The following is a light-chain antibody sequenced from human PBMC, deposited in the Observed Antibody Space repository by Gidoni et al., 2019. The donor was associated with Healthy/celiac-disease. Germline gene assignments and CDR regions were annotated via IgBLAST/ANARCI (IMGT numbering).Light chain of an antibody. V-gene: IGKV1-39*01. Sequence: DIQMTQSPSSLSASVGDRVTITCRESQSISSYLNWYQQKPGKATKLLIYAASSLQSGVPSRFSGSGSGTDFTLTISSLQPEDFATYYCQQSYSTLFTFGPGTKVDIK. CDR1: QSISSY. CDR3: QQSYSTLFT. CDR2: AAS. J-gene: IGKJ3*01.